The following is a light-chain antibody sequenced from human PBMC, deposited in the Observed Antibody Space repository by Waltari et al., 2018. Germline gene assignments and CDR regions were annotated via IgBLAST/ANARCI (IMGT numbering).Light chain of an antibody. V-gene: IGLV2-14*01. Sequence: QSALTQPASVSGSPGQSITISCTGTGSAVGGSNYVSWYQHHPGKAPQLMIYEVSNRPSGVSNRFSGSKSGNTTSLTISGLQAEDEADYYCSSYTSSGTYVFGTGTKVTVL. J-gene: IGLJ1*01. CDR2: EVS. CDR3: SSYTSSGTYV. CDR1: GSAVGGSNY.